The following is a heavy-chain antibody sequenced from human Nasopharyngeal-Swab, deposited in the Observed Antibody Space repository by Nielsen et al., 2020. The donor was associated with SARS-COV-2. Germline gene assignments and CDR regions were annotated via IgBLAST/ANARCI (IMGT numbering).Heavy chain of an antibody. V-gene: IGHV3-11*01. CDR1: GFTFSDYY. Sequence: GESLKISCAASGFTFSDYYMSWIRQAPGKGLEWVSYISSSGSTIYYADSVKGRFTISRDNAKNSLYLQMNSLRAEDTAVYYCAKGDVDDYYYYGMDVWGQGTTVTVSS. CDR3: AKGDVDDYYYYGMDV. J-gene: IGHJ6*02. CDR2: ISSSGSTI. D-gene: IGHD3/OR15-3a*01.